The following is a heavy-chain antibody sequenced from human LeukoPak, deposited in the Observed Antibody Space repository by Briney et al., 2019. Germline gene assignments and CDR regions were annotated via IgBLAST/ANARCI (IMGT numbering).Heavy chain of an antibody. CDR3: ARGDDSGYYDYFDY. CDR2: IYTGGNT. CDR1: GFTVDSNY. V-gene: IGHV3-53*01. D-gene: IGHD3-22*01. J-gene: IGHJ4*02. Sequence: GGSLRLSCAASGFTVDSNYLSWVRQAPGKGLEWVSTIYTGGNTYYAASVKGRFAISRDFSKNTVFLHMNSLRAEDTAMYYCARGDDSGYYDYFDYWGQGALVTVSS.